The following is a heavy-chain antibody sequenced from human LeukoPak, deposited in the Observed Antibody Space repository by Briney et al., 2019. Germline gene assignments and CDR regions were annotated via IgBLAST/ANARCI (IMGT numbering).Heavy chain of an antibody. D-gene: IGHD5/OR15-5a*01. Sequence: SETLSLTCTVSGDSISNFYWSWIRQPAGKGLEWIGRIYTTGSTNYNPSLKSRVTVSVDTSENQFSLRLSSVTAADTAVYYCARGSLGREVSAFFKNWGQGILVTVSS. CDR2: IYTTGST. CDR3: ARGSLGREVSAFFKN. V-gene: IGHV4-4*07. J-gene: IGHJ4*02. CDR1: GDSISNFY.